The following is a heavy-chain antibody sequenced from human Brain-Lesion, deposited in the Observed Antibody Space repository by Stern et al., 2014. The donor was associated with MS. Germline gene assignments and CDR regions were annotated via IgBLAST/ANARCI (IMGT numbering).Heavy chain of an antibody. CDR3: AGEEDIRYCSGGSCTGNWFDP. D-gene: IGHD2-15*01. J-gene: IGHJ5*02. V-gene: IGHV4-39*02. CDR1: GGSVSSTSYA. CDR2: LYYSGNT. Sequence: QVQLVQSGPGLVKPSETLSLTCTVAGGSVSSTSYAWAWIRQPPGKGLEWIGTLYYSGNTYYSPSPTSRLTLSLDQSKNHFSPHLRSVTAADTAVYYCAGEEDIRYCSGGSCTGNWFDPWGQGTLVTVSS.